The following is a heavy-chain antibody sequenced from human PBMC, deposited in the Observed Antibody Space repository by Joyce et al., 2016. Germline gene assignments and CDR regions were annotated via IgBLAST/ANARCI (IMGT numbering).Heavy chain of an antibody. CDR2: ISYDGSNK. J-gene: IGHJ4*02. CDR3: ARALGWDSNSCHDY. V-gene: IGHV3-30*03. CDR1: GFTFSNYG. D-gene: IGHD6-13*01. Sequence: QVQLVESGGGVVQPGRSLRLSCAASGFTFSNYGMHWVRQAPGKGMKWVGVISYDGSNKYYVDSVKGRFTIARDNSKNTLYLQMNSLRPEDTAVYYCARALGWDSNSCHDYWGQGTLVTVSS.